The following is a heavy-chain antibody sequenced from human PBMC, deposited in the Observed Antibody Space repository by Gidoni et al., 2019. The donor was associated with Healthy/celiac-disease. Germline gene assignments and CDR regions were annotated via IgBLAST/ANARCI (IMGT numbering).Heavy chain of an antibody. Sequence: EVQLVESGGGLVKPGGSLRLSCAASGFPFRSNSMNWVRQAPGKGLEWGSSISSSSSYIYYADSVKGRFTIARDNAKNSLYRQMNSLRAEDTAVYYCARELYYDSSGYDYWGQGTLVTVSS. J-gene: IGHJ4*02. CDR2: ISSSSSYI. CDR1: GFPFRSNS. D-gene: IGHD3-22*01. CDR3: ARELYYDSSGYDY. V-gene: IGHV3-21*01.